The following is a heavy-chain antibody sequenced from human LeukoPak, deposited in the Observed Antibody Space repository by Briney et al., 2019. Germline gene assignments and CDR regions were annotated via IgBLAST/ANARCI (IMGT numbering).Heavy chain of an antibody. V-gene: IGHV3-7*01. CDR3: ARVGYSFGYVHFDY. Sequence: GSLRLSCAASGFTFSSYWMSWVRQAPGKGLEWVANIKQDGSEKYYVDSVKGRFTISRDNAKNSLYLQMNSLRAEDTAVYYCARVGYSFGYVHFDYWGQGTLVTVSS. CDR2: IKQDGSEK. D-gene: IGHD5-18*01. J-gene: IGHJ4*02. CDR1: GFTFSSYW.